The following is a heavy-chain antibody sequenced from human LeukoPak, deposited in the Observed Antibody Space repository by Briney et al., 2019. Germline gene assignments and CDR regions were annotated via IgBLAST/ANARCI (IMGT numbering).Heavy chain of an antibody. V-gene: IGHV3-48*03. D-gene: IGHD6-19*01. J-gene: IGHJ6*03. CDR1: GFTFSSDE. CDR2: ISSSGSTI. Sequence: GGSLRLPCAASGFTFSSDEMNWVRQAPGKGLEWVSYISSSGSTIYYADSVKGRFTISRDNAKNSLYLQMNSLRAEDTAVYYCARDRVAVAGTISYYYYYYMDVWGKGTTVTVSS. CDR3: ARDRVAVAGTISYYYYYYMDV.